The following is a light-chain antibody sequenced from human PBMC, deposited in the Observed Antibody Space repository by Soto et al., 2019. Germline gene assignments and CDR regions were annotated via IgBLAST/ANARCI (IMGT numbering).Light chain of an antibody. CDR1: QSVSSSY. J-gene: IGKJ3*01. Sequence: EIVLTQSPGTLSLSPGERATLSCRASQSVSSSYLAWYQQKPGQAPRPLIYGASTRATGIPDRFSGSGSGTDFPLTISRLEPEDFAEYYCQQYGSSPPFTFGPGTKVDIK. V-gene: IGKV3-20*01. CDR2: GAS. CDR3: QQYGSSPPFT.